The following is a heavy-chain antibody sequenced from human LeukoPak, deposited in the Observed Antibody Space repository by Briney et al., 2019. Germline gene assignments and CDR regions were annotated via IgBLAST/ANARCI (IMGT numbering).Heavy chain of an antibody. V-gene: IGHV4-31*03. J-gene: IGHJ4*02. Sequence: SQTLSLTCTVSGGSISSGGYYWSWIRQHPGKGLEWIGYIYYSGSTYYNPSLKSRVTISVDTSKNQSSLKLSSVTAADTAVYYCARNAFLPRGYSSPYYFDYWGQGTLVTVSS. D-gene: IGHD5-18*01. CDR1: GGSISSGGYY. CDR2: IYYSGST. CDR3: ARNAFLPRGYSSPYYFDY.